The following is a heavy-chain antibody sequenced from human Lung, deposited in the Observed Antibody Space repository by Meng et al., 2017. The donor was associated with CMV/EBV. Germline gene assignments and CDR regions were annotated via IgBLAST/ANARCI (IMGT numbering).Heavy chain of an antibody. D-gene: IGHD3-10*01. CDR1: GFTFGNYA. CDR3: AKVRGSHPLSANFDY. Sequence: GESLKISCAASGFTFGNYAMHWVRQAPGKGLEWVSVVRCDGSNTYYADSVKGRFTISRDNSKNSLYLEMNKLRSEDTAVYYCAKVRGSHPLSANFDYWGQGTMVTVSS. CDR2: VRCDGSNT. V-gene: IGHV3-43*02. J-gene: IGHJ4*02.